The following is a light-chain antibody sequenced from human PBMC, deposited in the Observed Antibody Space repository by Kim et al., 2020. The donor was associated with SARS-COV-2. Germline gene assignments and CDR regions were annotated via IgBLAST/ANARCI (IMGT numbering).Light chain of an antibody. CDR2: DND. CDR3: GTWDNGLSVWV. Sequence: QSVLTQPPSMSAAPGQKVTISCSGSSSNTGNNYVSWYQQLPGTASKLLIYDNDKRPSGIPDRFSGSKSGTSATLGITALQTGDEADYYCGTWDNGLSVWVFGGGTQLTVL. V-gene: IGLV1-51*01. J-gene: IGLJ3*02. CDR1: SSNTGNNY.